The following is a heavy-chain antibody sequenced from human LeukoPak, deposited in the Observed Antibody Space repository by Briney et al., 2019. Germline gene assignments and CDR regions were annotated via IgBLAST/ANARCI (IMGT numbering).Heavy chain of an antibody. CDR1: GFTVSSNY. CDR3: ARERYYYDSSGYPRNYNWFDP. J-gene: IGHJ5*02. Sequence: GGSLRLSCAASGFTVSSNYMSWVRQAPGKGLEWVSVIYSGGSTYYADSVKGRFTISRDNSKNTLYLQMNSLRAEDTAVYYCARERYYYDSSGYPRNYNWFDPWGQGTLVTVSS. CDR2: IYSGGST. D-gene: IGHD3-22*01. V-gene: IGHV3-53*01.